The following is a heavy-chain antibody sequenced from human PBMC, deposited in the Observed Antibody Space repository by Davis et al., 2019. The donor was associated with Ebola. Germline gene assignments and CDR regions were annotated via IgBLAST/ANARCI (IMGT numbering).Heavy chain of an antibody. CDR1: GFTFSSYS. CDR3: AKEFCPNSGPYCTYFEV. V-gene: IGHV3-30*18. D-gene: IGHD3-10*01. CDR2: MSYHGRHT. Sequence: GESLKISCAASGFTFSSYSMSRVRQAPGKGLEWVASMSYHGRHTSYIDSVKGRFTISRDNSKNTLYLQMNSLRAEDTAVYFCAKEFCPNSGPYCTYFEVWGQGTQVTVSS. J-gene: IGHJ4*02.